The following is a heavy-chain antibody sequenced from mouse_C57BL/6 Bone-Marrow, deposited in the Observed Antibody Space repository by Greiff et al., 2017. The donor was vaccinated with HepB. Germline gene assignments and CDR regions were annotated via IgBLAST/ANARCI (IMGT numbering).Heavy chain of an antibody. CDR2: INPNSGYT. D-gene: IGHD1-1*01. CDR1: GYTFTSYW. CDR3: ARSGLYYGSCDGYFDD. J-gene: IGHJ1*03. Sequence: QVQLQQSGAELAKPGASVKLSCKASGYTFTSYWMHWVKQRPGQGLEWIGYINPNSGYTNYNQKFKDKATLTADKSSSTAYMQLRSLTYEDSAVYYCARSGLYYGSCDGYFDDWGTGTTVTVSS. V-gene: IGHV1-7*01.